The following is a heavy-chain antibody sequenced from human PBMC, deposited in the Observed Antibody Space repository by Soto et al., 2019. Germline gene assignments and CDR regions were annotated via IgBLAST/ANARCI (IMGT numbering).Heavy chain of an antibody. V-gene: IGHV5-51*01. CDR3: AIYPKPEWALPPGRY. CDR1: GYSFTSYW. J-gene: IGHJ4*02. CDR2: IYPGDSDT. D-gene: IGHD1-26*01. Sequence: PGESLKISCKGSGYSFTSYWIGWVRQMPGKGLEWMGIIYPGDSDTRYSPSFQGQVTISADKSISTAYLQWSSLKASDTAMYYCAIYPKPEWALPPGRYWGQGTLVTVSS.